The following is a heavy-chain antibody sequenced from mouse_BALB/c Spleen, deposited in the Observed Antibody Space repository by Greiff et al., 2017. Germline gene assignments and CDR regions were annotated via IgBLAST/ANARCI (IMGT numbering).Heavy chain of an antibody. CDR2: ISSGSSTI. D-gene: IGHD2-2*01. Sequence: EVQGVESGGGLVQPGGSRKLSCAASGFTFSSFGMHWVRQAPEKGLEWVAYISSGSSTIYYADTVKGRFTISRDNPKNTLFLQMTSLRSEETAMYYCARWGYDGFDYWGQGTTLTVSS. CDR1: GFTFSSFG. J-gene: IGHJ2*01. V-gene: IGHV5-17*02. CDR3: ARWGYDGFDY.